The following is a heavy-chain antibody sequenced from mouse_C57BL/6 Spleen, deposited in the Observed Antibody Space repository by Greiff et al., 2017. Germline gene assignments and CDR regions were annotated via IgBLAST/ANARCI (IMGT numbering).Heavy chain of an antibody. J-gene: IGHJ4*01. D-gene: IGHD1-1*01. CDR3: TTCLHYYGSSYYYAMDY. CDR1: GFNIKDDY. V-gene: IGHV14-4*01. CDR2: IDPENGDT. Sequence: EVQLQQSGAELVRPGASVKLSCTASGFNIKDDYMHWVKQRPEQGLEWIGWIDPENGDTEYASKFQGKATITADTSSKTAYLQLSSLTSEDTAVYYCTTCLHYYGSSYYYAMDYWGQGTSVTVSS.